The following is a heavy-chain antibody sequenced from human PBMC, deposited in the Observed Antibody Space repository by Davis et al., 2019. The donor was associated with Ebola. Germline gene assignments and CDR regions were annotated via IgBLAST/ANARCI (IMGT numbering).Heavy chain of an antibody. J-gene: IGHJ6*02. V-gene: IGHV3-48*03. Sequence: GGSLRLSCAASGFTFSSYEMNWVRQAPGKGLEWVSYISSSGSTIYYADSVKGRFTISRDNAKNSLYLQMNSLRAEDTAVYYCARSDPKRPRYCSSTSCYGGYYYYGMDVWGQGTTVTVSS. CDR1: GFTFSSYE. CDR2: ISSSGSTI. D-gene: IGHD2-2*01. CDR3: ARSDPKRPRYCSSTSCYGGYYYYGMDV.